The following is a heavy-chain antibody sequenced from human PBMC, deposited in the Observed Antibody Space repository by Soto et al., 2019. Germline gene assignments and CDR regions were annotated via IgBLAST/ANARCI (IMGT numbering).Heavy chain of an antibody. CDR2: IYYSGST. CDR1: GGSISSYY. J-gene: IGHJ6*02. V-gene: IGHV4-59*12. D-gene: IGHD3-3*01. Sequence: SETLSLTCTVSGGSISSYYWSWIRQPPGKGLEWIGDIYYSGSTNYNPSLKSRVTISVDTSKNQFSLKLSSVTAADTAVYYCARGRGYYDFWSPYYYYYGMDVWGQGTTVTVSS. CDR3: ARGRGYYDFWSPYYYYYGMDV.